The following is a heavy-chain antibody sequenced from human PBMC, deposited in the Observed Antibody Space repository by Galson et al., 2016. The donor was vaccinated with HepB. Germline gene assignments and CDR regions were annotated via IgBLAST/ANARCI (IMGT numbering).Heavy chain of an antibody. Sequence: CAISGDSVSSIDFTWNWIRQSPSRGLEWLGRTYYRSKWYHDYAESVKSRITINPDTSENQFSLQLNSVTPEDTAFYFCAKSVSVWDARSNAFDIWGQGTMVTVSS. D-gene: IGHD6-19*01. CDR2: TYYRSKWYH. CDR1: GDSVSSIDFT. J-gene: IGHJ3*02. V-gene: IGHV6-1*01. CDR3: AKSVSVWDARSNAFDI.